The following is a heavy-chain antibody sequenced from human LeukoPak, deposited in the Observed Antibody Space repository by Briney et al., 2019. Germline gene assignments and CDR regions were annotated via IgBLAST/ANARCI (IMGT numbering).Heavy chain of an antibody. Sequence: GGSLRLSCAASGFSFNNAWMSWVRQAPGKGLEYVAAISRNGGSTYYADSVKGRFTISRDNSKNTLYLQMSSLRAEDTAVYLCVKDLRSDFMGVLSRYLSYWGQGTLVTVSS. CDR2: ISRNGGST. J-gene: IGHJ4*02. CDR3: VKDLRSDFMGVLSRYLSY. CDR1: GFSFNNAW. D-gene: IGHD2/OR15-2a*01. V-gene: IGHV3-64D*09.